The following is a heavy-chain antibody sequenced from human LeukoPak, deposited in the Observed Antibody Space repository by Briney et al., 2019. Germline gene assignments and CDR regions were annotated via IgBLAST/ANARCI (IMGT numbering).Heavy chain of an antibody. V-gene: IGHV4-59*01. D-gene: IGHD3-9*01. CDR2: IHSSGSP. CDR1: GGSLSVVF. Sequence: SDTLCLTSTVSGGSLSVVFWSWVCRPPRKGLENIVHIHSSGSPNHNPSYTSRVTVSLEMSKNQFSLSFSSVTAADPAVYYCARDPGDTDWYNFDFWGQGILVTVFS. J-gene: IGHJ4*02. CDR3: ARDPGDTDWYNFDF.